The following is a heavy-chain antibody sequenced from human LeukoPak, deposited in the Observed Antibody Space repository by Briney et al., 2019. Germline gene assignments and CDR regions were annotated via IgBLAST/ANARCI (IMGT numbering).Heavy chain of an antibody. J-gene: IGHJ6*02. CDR2: IYSGGST. CDR1: GFTVSSNY. V-gene: IGHV3-66*02. Sequence: GGSLRLSRAASGFTVSSNYMSWVRQAPGKGLEWVSVIYSGGSTYYADSVKGRFTISRDNSKNTLYLQMNSLRAEDTAVYYCARDPGPYYYYGMDVWGQGTTVTVSS. CDR3: ARDPGPYYYYGMDV.